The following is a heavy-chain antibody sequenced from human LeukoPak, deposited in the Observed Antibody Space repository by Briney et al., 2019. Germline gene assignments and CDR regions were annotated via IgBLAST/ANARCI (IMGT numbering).Heavy chain of an antibody. Sequence: KTSETLSLTCSVSGGPISSSYWSWIRLTPGRGLEWIGSIHNSGSTNYNPSLKSRVTISIDTSKTQFSLRLSSVTAADTAVYYCARAPWWLYFYYWGQGTLVTVSS. J-gene: IGHJ4*02. CDR3: ARAPWWLYFYY. CDR2: IHNSGST. D-gene: IGHD2-15*01. CDR1: GGPISSSY. V-gene: IGHV4-59*01.